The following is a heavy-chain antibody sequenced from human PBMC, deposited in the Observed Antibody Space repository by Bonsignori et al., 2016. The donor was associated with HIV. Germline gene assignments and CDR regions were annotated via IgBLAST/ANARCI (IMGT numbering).Heavy chain of an antibody. D-gene: IGHD3-3*02. J-gene: IGHJ4*02. CDR3: AMLAVLGSAFQPQNDY. CDR2: IIPIFGTT. Sequence: SVKVSCKTSGGTFGRNAITWVRQAPGQGLEWMGGIIPIFGTTHFAQRFQGRVTITADESTGTAYMELSSLRSEDTAVYYYAMLAVLGSAFQPQNDYWGQGSLVTVSS. V-gene: IGHV1-69*13. CDR1: GGTFGRNA.